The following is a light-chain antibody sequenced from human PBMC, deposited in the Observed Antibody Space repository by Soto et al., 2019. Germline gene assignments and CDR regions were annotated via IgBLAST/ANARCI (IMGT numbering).Light chain of an antibody. Sequence: DIQMTQSPSSVSASVGDRVTITCRASQGISSWLAWYQQKPGKAPKLLIYDASNRATGIPARFSGSGSGTDFTLTISSLEPEDFAVYYCQQRSNWPWTFGQGTKVDIK. CDR3: QQRSNWPWT. CDR1: QGISSW. V-gene: IGKV1-12*01. CDR2: DAS. J-gene: IGKJ1*01.